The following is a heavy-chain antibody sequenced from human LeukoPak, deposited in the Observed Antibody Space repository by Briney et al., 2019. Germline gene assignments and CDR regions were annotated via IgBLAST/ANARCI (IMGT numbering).Heavy chain of an antibody. V-gene: IGHV1-3*01. CDR3: ARLSPGPYYYYGMDV. CDR2: INAGNGNT. J-gene: IGHJ6*02. Sequence: ASVKVSCKASGYTFTSYAMHWVRQAPGQRLEWMGWINAGNGNTKYSQKFQGRVTITADESTSTAYMELSSLRSEDTAVYYCARLSPGPYYYYGMDVWGQGTTVTVSS. CDR1: GYTFTSYA. D-gene: IGHD1-14*01.